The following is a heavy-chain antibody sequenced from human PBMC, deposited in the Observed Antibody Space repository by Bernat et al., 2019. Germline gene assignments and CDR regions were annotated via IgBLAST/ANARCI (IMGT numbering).Heavy chain of an antibody. V-gene: IGHV1-8*01. CDR2: MNPNSGNT. CDR1: GYTFTSYD. Sequence: QVQLVQSGAEVKKPGASVKVSCKASGYTFTSYDINWVRQATGQGLEWMGWMNPNSGNTGNAQKFQGRVTMTRNTSISTAYMELSSLRSDDTAVYYCARDPGAEYTFDPWGQGTLVTVSS. CDR3: ARDPGAEYTFDP. D-gene: IGHD6-6*01. J-gene: IGHJ5*02.